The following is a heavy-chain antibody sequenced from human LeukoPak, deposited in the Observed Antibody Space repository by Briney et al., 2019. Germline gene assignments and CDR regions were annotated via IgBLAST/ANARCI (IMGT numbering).Heavy chain of an antibody. V-gene: IGHV4-30-4*01. CDR1: VGSISSGDYY. D-gene: IGHD1-26*01. CDR3: ARVMVGATSYFDY. Sequence: SQTLSLTCTVSVGSISSGDYYWSWIRQPPRKGLEWIGYIYYSGSAYYNPSLKSRVTISVDTSKNQFSLKLSSVTAADTAVYYCARVMVGATSYFDYWGQGTLVTVPS. J-gene: IGHJ4*02. CDR2: IYYSGSA.